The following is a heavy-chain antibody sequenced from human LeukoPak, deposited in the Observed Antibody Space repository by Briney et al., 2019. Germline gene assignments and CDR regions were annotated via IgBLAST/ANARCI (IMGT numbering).Heavy chain of an antibody. CDR1: GFTFSSYS. CDR2: ISSSSSYI. V-gene: IGHV3-21*01. CDR3: ARLKVRGLYYYYYMDV. J-gene: IGHJ6*03. D-gene: IGHD3-10*01. Sequence: GGSLRLSCAASGFTFSSYSMNWVRQAPGKGLEWVSSISSSSSYIYYADSVKGRFTISRDNAKNSLYLQMNSLRAEDTAVYYCARLKVRGLYYYYYMDVWGKGTTVTISS.